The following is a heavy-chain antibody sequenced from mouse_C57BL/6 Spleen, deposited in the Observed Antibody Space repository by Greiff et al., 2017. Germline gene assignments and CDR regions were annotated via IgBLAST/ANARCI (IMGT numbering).Heavy chain of an antibody. D-gene: IGHD2-1*01. CDR2: IDPSDSET. CDR1: GYTFTSYW. J-gene: IGHJ4*01. V-gene: IGHV1-52*01. Sequence: QVQLQQPGAELVRPGSSVKLSCKASGYTFTSYWMHWVKQRPIQGLEWIGNIDPSDSETHYNQKFKDKATLTVDKSSSTAYMQLSSLTSEDSAVYYCARGDLPHAMDYWGQGTSVTASS. CDR3: ARGDLPHAMDY.